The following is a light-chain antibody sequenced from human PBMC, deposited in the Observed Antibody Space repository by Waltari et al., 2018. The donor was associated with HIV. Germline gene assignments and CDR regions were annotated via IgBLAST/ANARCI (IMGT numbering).Light chain of an antibody. V-gene: IGLV3-19*01. J-gene: IGLJ2*01. CDR1: SLRSYY. Sequence: SSELTQDPAVSVALGPPVRIPSQGPSLRSYYASWSQQKPGQAPVLVIYSKNNRPSGIPDRFSGSSSGNTASLTITGAQAEDEADDDCNSRDSSGNHHVVFGGGTKLTVL. CDR3: NSRDSSGNHHVV. CDR2: SKN.